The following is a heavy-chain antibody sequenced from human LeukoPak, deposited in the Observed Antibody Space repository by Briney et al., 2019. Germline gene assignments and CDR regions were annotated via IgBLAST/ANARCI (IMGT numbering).Heavy chain of an antibody. CDR1: GFTFSSYA. CDR3: ARNDYDYVWGSYRICDY. V-gene: IGHV3-30*04. D-gene: IGHD3-16*02. CDR2: ISYDGSNK. Sequence: PGGSLRLSCAASGFTFSSYAMHWVRQAPGKGLEWVAVISYDGSNKYYADSVKGRFTISRDNAKNSLYLQMNSLRAEDTAAYYCARNDYDYVWGSYRICDYWGQGTLVTVSS. J-gene: IGHJ4*02.